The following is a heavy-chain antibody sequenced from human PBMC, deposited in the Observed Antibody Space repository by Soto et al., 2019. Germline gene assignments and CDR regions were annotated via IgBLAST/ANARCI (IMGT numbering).Heavy chain of an antibody. J-gene: IGHJ4*02. CDR2: INSDGTRT. V-gene: IGHV3-74*01. CDR3: ARVGPVATHDY. Sequence: GGSLRLSCAASGFSFSNYCMHWVRQAPGKGLVWVSRINSDGTRTTYADSVKGRFTISRDNAKNTLYLQMNSLRAEDTAVYYYARVGPVATHDYWGQGTLLTVPS. D-gene: IGHD5-12*01. CDR1: GFSFSNYC.